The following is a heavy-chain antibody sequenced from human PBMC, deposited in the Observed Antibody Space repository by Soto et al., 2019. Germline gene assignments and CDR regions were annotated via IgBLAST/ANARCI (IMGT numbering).Heavy chain of an antibody. V-gene: IGHV4-4*02. D-gene: IGHD3-16*02. Sequence: SETLCLTCAFSGCYISSSNWWSWVRQPPGKGLEWIGEIYHSGSTNYNPSLKSRVTISVDKSKNQFSLKLSSVTAADTAVYYCARVLRSGPDLYYYYGMDVWGQGTTVTVSS. J-gene: IGHJ6*02. CDR1: GCYISSSNW. CDR3: ARVLRSGPDLYYYYGMDV. CDR2: IYHSGST.